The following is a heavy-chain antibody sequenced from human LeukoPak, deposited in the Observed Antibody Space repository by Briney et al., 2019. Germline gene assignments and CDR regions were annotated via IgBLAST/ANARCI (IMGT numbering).Heavy chain of an antibody. Sequence: ISAYNCNTNYPQNLQGRVTITTDTYKSTAYMEMRSLRSDDTAVYYCARDIVGSSGWLPDYWGQGTLVTVSS. CDR3: ARDIVGSSGWLPDY. V-gene: IGHV1-18*01. J-gene: IGHJ4*02. CDR2: ISAYNCNT. D-gene: IGHD6-19*01.